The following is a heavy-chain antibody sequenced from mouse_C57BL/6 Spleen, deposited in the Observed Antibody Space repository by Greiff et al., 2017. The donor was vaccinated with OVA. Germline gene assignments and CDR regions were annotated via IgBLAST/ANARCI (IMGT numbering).Heavy chain of an antibody. CDR3: ARYTHDYDYPDY. CDR2: IYPRSGNT. D-gene: IGHD2-4*01. V-gene: IGHV1-81*01. J-gene: IGHJ2*01. CDR1: GYTFTSYG. Sequence: VQLQQSGAELARPGASVKLSCKASGYTFTSYGISWVKQRTGQGLEWIGEIYPRSGNTYYNEKFKGKATLTADKSSSTAYMELRSLTSEDSAVYFCARYTHDYDYPDYWGQGTTLTVSS.